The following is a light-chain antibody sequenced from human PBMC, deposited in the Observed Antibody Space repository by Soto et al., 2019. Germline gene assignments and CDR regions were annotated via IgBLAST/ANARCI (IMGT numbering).Light chain of an antibody. CDR1: SSNIGSNT. Sequence: QSVLTQPPSASGTPGQRVTISCSGSSSNIGSNTVNWYQQLPGTAPKLLIHSNDQRPSGVPDRFSGSQSGTSASLAISGLQSEDEADYYCAAWGDSLNGVLFGGGTKLTVL. J-gene: IGLJ2*01. CDR2: SND. V-gene: IGLV1-44*01. CDR3: AAWGDSLNGVL.